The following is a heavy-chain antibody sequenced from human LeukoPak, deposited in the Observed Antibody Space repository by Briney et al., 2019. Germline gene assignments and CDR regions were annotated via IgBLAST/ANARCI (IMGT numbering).Heavy chain of an antibody. J-gene: IGHJ5*02. V-gene: IGHV1-2*02. CDR2: INPNSGGT. CDR3: ARFITGTTLWFDP. CDR1: GGTFSSYA. D-gene: IGHD1-7*01. Sequence: ASVKVSCKASGGTFSSYAISWVRQAPGQGLEWMGWINPNSGGTNYAQKFQGRVTMTRDTSISTAYMKLSRLRSDDTAVYYCARFITGTTLWFDPWGQGTLVTVSS.